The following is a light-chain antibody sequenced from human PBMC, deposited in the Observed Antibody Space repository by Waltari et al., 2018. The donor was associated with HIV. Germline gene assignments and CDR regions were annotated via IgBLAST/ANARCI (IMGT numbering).Light chain of an antibody. J-gene: IGKJ1*01. CDR1: QRDLYRRNSKNY. CDR3: QQCYSLPVT. CDR2: WAS. Sequence: DVVMTQSPEHLAVCLGERANKHRKPSQRDLYRRNSKNYLAWYQQKSGQSPKLLIYWASGRESGVPDRFSGSGSGTDFTLTISSLEAEDVAVYFCQQCYSLPVTFGRGTKVEV. V-gene: IGKV4-1*01.